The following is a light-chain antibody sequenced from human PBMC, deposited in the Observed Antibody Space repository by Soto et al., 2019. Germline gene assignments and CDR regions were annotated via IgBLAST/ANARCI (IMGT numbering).Light chain of an antibody. CDR3: SSYTSSSTEV. CDR2: GVT. V-gene: IGLV2-14*01. J-gene: IGLJ3*02. CDR1: TSDIGFYDY. Sequence: ALTQPASVSGSPGQSLTISCTGTTSDIGFYDYVSWYQQYPGKAPKLLIYGVTIRPSGISNRFSGSKSGSTASLTISGLQAEDEADYYCSSYTSSSTEVFGGGTKLTVL.